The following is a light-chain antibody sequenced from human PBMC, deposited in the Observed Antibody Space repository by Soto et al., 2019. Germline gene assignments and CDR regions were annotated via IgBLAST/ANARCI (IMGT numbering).Light chain of an antibody. CDR1: SSDVGRYNF. J-gene: IGLJ1*01. Sequence: QSALTQPASVSGSPGQSVTISCTGSSSDVGRYNFVSWYQHHPGKAPKLMIYEVTNRPSGVSSRFSGSKSGNTASLTISGLQGEDEADYYCSSYTSSSTYVFGTGTKLTVL. CDR2: EVT. V-gene: IGLV2-14*01. CDR3: SSYTSSSTYV.